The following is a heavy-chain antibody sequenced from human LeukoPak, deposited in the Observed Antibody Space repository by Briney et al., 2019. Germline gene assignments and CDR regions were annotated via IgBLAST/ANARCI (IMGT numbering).Heavy chain of an antibody. CDR2: INWNGGST. V-gene: IGHV3-20*04. CDR3: ARDSISHDAFDI. D-gene: IGHD2-2*01. CDR1: GFTFDDCG. Sequence: PGGSLRLSCEASGFTFDDCGMNWVRQVPGKGLEWVSGINWNGGSTGYADSVKGRFTISRDNAKNSLYLQMNSLRAEDTALYYCARDSISHDAFDIWGQGTMVTVSS. J-gene: IGHJ3*02.